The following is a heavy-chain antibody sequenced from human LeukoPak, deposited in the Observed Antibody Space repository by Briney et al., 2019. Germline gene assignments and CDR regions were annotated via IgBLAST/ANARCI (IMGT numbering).Heavy chain of an antibody. CDR1: GFTFSSYS. J-gene: IGHJ4*02. V-gene: IGHV3-20*04. CDR2: IKWNGGST. D-gene: IGHD2-15*01. Sequence: GGSLRLSCAASGFTFSSYSMNWVRQAPGKGLEWVSSIKWNGGSTGYADSVKGRFTISRDNAKNSLYLQMNSLRAEDTALYYCARDGGDCSGDSCYVDYWGQGTLVTVSS. CDR3: ARDGGDCSGDSCYVDY.